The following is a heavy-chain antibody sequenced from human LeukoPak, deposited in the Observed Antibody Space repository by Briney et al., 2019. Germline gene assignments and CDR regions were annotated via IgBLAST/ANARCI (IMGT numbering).Heavy chain of an antibody. D-gene: IGHD3-10*01. CDR2: ISSSGSTI. CDR1: GFTISSYE. J-gene: IGHJ6*04. CDR3: AREWWGMVRGTSYGMDV. V-gene: IGHV3-48*03. Sequence: QPGGSLRLSCAASGFTISSYEMNWVRQAPGKGLEWVSYISSSGSTIYYADSVKGRFTISRDNAKNSLYLQMNSLRAEDTAVYYCAREWWGMVRGTSYGMDVWGKGTTVTVSS.